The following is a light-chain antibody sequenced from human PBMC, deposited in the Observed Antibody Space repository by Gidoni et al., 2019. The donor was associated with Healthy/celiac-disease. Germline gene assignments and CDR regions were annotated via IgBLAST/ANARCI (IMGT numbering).Light chain of an antibody. Sequence: TITCRARQSISSYLKWYQQKPGKAPKLLIYAASSLQSGGPSRFSGSGSGTDFTLIISSLQPEDFATYYCQQSYSTRPKTLTFGGGTKVEIK. V-gene: IGKV1-39*01. CDR3: QQSYSTRPKTLT. J-gene: IGKJ4*01. CDR2: AAS. CDR1: QSISSY.